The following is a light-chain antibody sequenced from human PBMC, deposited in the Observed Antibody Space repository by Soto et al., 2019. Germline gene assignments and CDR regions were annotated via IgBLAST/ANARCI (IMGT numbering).Light chain of an antibody. CDR1: QSVSSN. CDR3: QQYHNWPPFT. J-gene: IGKJ2*01. CDR2: RSS. V-gene: IGKV3-15*01. Sequence: EIVMTQSPATLSVSPGERVTLSCRASQSVSSNLAWYQQKPGQAPRLLIYRSSTRATGIPARFSGSGSGTEFTLTISSLQAEDFAVYYCQQYHNWPPFTFGQGTKLEIK.